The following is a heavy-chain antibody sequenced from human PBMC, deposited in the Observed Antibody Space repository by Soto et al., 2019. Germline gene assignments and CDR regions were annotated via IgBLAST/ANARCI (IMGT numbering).Heavy chain of an antibody. V-gene: IGHV4-39*01. J-gene: IGHJ5*02. CDR1: GTSIRNTGDY. CDR3: ARQLRTSAGPGWFDP. Sequence: PSETLSLTCSVSGTSIRNTGDYWAWIRQTPGRGLEWIGSFNFGGNTYYSPSLKSRVTISVDTSKNQFSLKLSSVTAADTAVYYCARQLRTSAGPGWFDPWGQGTLVTVSS. D-gene: IGHD2-15*01. CDR2: FNFGGNT.